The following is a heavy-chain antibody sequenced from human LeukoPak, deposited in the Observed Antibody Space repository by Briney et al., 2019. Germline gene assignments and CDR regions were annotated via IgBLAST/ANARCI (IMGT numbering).Heavy chain of an antibody. CDR1: GFTLSNYA. V-gene: IGHV3-13*01. J-gene: IGHJ4*02. D-gene: IGHD5-24*01. Sequence: GGSLRLSCAASGFTLSNYAMHWVRQPAGEGLEWVSALATAGDTFYPGSVKDRFTISRDNAKKSLFLQMNSLRAEDTAVYYCARQNTPHGNFDYWGQGTLVTVSS. CDR3: ARQNTPHGNFDY. CDR2: LATAGDT.